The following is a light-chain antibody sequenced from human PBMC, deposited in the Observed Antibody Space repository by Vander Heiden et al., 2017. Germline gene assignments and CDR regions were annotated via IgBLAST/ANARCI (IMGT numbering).Light chain of an antibody. CDR1: SSDACGYTY. CDR2: DVS. Sequence: QSALTQPASVSGSPGQSITISCTGTSSDACGYTYVSWYQQHPGKATKLMIYDVSKRPSGVSKRFTGSKSGNTASLTISWLQAEDEADYYCSSYTSSSTICGGGTKLTVL. V-gene: IGLV2-14*01. J-gene: IGLJ2*01. CDR3: SSYTSSSTI.